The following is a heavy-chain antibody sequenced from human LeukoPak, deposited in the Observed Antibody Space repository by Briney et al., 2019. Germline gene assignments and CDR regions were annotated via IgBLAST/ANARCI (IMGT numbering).Heavy chain of an antibody. Sequence: SETLSLTCTVSGASISYSYWSWIRQPPGKGLEWIGYIYHSGSTYYNPSLKSRVTISVDRSKNQFSLKLSSVTAADTAVYYCAKEASFSFFYDPTSAFDYWGQGTLVTVSS. J-gene: IGHJ4*02. CDR2: IYHSGST. V-gene: IGHV4-59*12. CDR3: AKEASFSFFYDPTSAFDY. D-gene: IGHD2/OR15-2a*01. CDR1: GASISYSY.